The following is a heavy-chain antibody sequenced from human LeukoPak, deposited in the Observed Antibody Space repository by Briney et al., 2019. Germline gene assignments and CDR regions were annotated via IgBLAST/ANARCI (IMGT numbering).Heavy chain of an antibody. CDR2: IYYSGST. CDR3: ARVKGVVAVNWFDP. CDR1: GGSISSGGYY. V-gene: IGHV4-31*03. J-gene: IGHJ5*02. D-gene: IGHD2-15*01. Sequence: TSETLSLTCTVSGGSISSGGYYWSWIRQHPGKGLEWIGYIYYSGSTYYNPSLKSRVTISVDTSKNQSSLKLSSVTAADTAVYYCARVKGVVAVNWFDPWGQGTLVTVSS.